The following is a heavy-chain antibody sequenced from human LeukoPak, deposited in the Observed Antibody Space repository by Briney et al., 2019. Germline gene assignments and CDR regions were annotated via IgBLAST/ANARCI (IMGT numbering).Heavy chain of an antibody. CDR3: ARDSNYCSSTSCYTGNYYYYYMDV. Sequence: SETLSLTCTVSGGSISSYYWSWIRQPAGKGLEWIGRIYTSGTTNYNPSLKSRVTMSVDTSKNQFSLKLSSVTAADTAVYYCARDSNYCSSTSCYTGNYYYYYMDVWGKGTTVTVSS. D-gene: IGHD2-2*02. CDR1: GGSISSYY. J-gene: IGHJ6*03. V-gene: IGHV4-4*07. CDR2: IYTSGTT.